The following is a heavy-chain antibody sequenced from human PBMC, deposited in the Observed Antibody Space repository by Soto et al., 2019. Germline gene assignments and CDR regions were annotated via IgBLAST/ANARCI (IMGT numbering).Heavy chain of an antibody. CDR2: IYYSGSS. CDR1: GDSITSGDYY. V-gene: IGHV4-31*03. CDR3: ARGVYGENWFDP. J-gene: IGHJ5*02. Sequence: QVQLQESGPGLVKPSQTLSLTCTVSGDSITSGDYYWSWLRQHPGKDLEWIGYIYYSGSSYYHPSLKRRVTIPVDTSKNRFSLKLSSVTAADTAVYYCARGVYGENWFDPWGQGTLVTVSS. D-gene: IGHD3-10*01.